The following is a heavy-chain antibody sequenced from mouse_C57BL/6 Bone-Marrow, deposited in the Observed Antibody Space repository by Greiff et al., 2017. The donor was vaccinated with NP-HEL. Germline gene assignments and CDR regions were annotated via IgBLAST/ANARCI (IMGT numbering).Heavy chain of an antibody. Sequence: EVQRVESGGGLVKPGGSLKLSCAASGFTFSSYAMSWVRQTPEKRLEWVATISDGGSYTYYPDNVKGRFTISRDNAKNNLYLQMSHLKSEDTAMYYCARDDDYESYWGQGTTLTVSS. J-gene: IGHJ2*01. D-gene: IGHD2-4*01. CDR2: ISDGGSYT. CDR3: ARDDDYESY. V-gene: IGHV5-4*01. CDR1: GFTFSSYA.